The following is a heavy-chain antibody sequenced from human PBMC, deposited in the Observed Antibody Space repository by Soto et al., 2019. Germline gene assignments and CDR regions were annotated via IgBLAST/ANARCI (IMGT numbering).Heavy chain of an antibody. J-gene: IGHJ4*02. CDR3: AREGSYSAYNFAHGIQLWSFDF. D-gene: IGHD5-12*01. Sequence: SETLSLTCTVSGGSINTFYWSWVRQPAGKGLEWIGRIFSSGSPSFNPSLESRVAMSVDTSKNHFSLNLSSVTAADMAVYYCAREGSYSAYNFAHGIQLWSFDFWGQGALVTVPS. V-gene: IGHV4-4*07. CDR1: GGSINTFY. CDR2: IFSSGSP.